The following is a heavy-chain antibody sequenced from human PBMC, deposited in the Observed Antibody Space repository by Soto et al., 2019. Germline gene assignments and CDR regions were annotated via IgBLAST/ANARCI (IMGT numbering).Heavy chain of an antibody. D-gene: IGHD1-1*01. CDR1: GYTFTSHG. V-gene: IGHV1-18*01. J-gene: IGHJ6*02. CDR2: ISPFNGRR. CDR3: GRCIQTSVPSATDV. Sequence: QVHLVQSGLEVRKPGASVRLSCKASGYTFTSHGISWVRQAPGQGLEWVGWISPFNGRRDIGDSFQGRVSMSPDTGSAYMEVRGLRFDDTAIYFCGRCIQTSVPSATDVWGPGTTVIVSS.